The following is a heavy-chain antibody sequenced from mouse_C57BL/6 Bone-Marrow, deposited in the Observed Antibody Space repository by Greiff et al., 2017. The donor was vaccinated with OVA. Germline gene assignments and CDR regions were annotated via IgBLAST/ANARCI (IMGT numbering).Heavy chain of an antibody. CDR2: IWRGGST. V-gene: IGHV2-5*01. D-gene: IGHD2-2*01. Sequence: VQLQQSGPGLVQPSQSLSITCTVSGFSLTSYGVHWVRQSPGKGLEWLGVIWRGGSTDYNAAFMSRLSITKDNSKSQVFFKMNSLQADDTAIYYCAKNGDYGYDGFAYWGQGTLVTVSA. J-gene: IGHJ3*01. CDR3: AKNGDYGYDGFAY. CDR1: GFSLTSYG.